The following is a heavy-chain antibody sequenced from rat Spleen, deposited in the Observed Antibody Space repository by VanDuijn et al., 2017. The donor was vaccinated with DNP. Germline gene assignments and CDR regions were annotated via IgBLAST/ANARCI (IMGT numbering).Heavy chain of an antibody. CDR2: ISYDGGST. D-gene: IGHD1-2*01. Sequence: EVQLVGSGGGLVQPGRSLKLSCAASGFTFSDYYMAWVRQAPTKGLEWVAYISYDGGSTNYGDSVKGRFTISRDNGKSTLFLQMNSLRSEDMATYYCARPYYYRYSGWFAYWGQGTLVTVSS. V-gene: IGHV5-22*01. CDR1: GFTFSDYY. J-gene: IGHJ3*01. CDR3: ARPYYYRYSGWFAY.